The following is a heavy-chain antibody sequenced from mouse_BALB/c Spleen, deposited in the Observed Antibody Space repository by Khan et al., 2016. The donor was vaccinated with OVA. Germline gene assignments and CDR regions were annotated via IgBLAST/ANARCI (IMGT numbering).Heavy chain of an antibody. CDR2: IYFSGSI. D-gene: IGHD2-1*01. Sequence: VQLKESGPDLVKPSQSLSLTCTVTGYSITSGYSWHWIRQFPGNKLEWMGYIYFSGSINYNSALKSRISITRDTSKNQFFLQLKSVTTEVTATYYCARDGNYMDYWGQGTSVTVSS. J-gene: IGHJ4*01. CDR1: GYSITSGYS. V-gene: IGHV3-1*02. CDR3: ARDGNYMDY.